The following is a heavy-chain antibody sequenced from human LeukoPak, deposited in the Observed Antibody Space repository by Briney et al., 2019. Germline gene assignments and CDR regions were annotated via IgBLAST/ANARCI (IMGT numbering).Heavy chain of an antibody. V-gene: IGHV4-34*01. CDR3: ARPRGNLYYYGSGSYYDY. CDR1: GGSFSGYY. CDR2: INHSGST. Sequence: SETLSLTCAVYGGSFSGYYWSWIRQPPGKGLEWIGEINHSGSTNYNPSLKSRVTISVDTSKNQFSLKLSSVTAADTAVYYCARPRGNLYYYGSGSYYDYWGQGTLVTVSS. D-gene: IGHD3-10*01. J-gene: IGHJ4*02.